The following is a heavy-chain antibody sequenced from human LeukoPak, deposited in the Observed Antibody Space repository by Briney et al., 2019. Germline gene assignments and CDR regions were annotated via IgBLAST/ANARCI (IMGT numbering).Heavy chain of an antibody. V-gene: IGHV3-33*01. CDR1: GFTFSNYG. D-gene: IGHD6-13*01. J-gene: IGHJ4*02. CDR2: IWYDGSNK. Sequence: PGGSLRLSCAASGFTFSNYGMHWVRQAPGKGLGWVGVIWYDGSNKYYEDSVKGRFTISRDNSKNTLYLQMNSLRAEDTAVYYCARGPGGGSSWYDYWGQGTLVTVSS. CDR3: ARGPGGGSSWYDY.